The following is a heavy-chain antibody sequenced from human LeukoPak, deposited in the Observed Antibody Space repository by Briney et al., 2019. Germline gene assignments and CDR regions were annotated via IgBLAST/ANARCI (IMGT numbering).Heavy chain of an antibody. CDR3: AKDWETFGDLEGVDY. CDR2: IRYDGSNK. D-gene: IGHD3-10*01. V-gene: IGHV3-30*02. Sequence: SGGSLRLSCAASGFTFSSYGMHWVRQAPGKGLEWVAFIRYDGSNKYYADSVKGRFTISRDNSKNTVYLQMNSLRGEDTAVYYCAKDWETFGDLEGVDYWGQGTLVTVSS. CDR1: GFTFSSYG. J-gene: IGHJ4*02.